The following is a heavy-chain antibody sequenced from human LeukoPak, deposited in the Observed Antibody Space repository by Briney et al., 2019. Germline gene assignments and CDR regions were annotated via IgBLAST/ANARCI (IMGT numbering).Heavy chain of an antibody. CDR1: GYSFTTYR. J-gene: IGHJ4*02. CDR3: ARRAYCGGDCYLDY. D-gene: IGHD2-21*02. V-gene: IGHV5-51*01. CDR2: IYPGDSDT. Sequence: GESLKISCKGSGYSFTTYRIGWVRQMPGKGLEWMGIIYPGDSDTRYSPSFQGQVIISADKSISTAYLQWSSLKASDTAMYYCARRAYCGGDCYLDYWGQGTLVTVSS.